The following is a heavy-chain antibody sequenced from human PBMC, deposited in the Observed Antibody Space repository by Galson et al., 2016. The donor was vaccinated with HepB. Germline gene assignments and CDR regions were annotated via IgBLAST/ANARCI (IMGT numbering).Heavy chain of an antibody. CDR1: GFTFSDYY. D-gene: IGHD2/OR15-2a*01. V-gene: IGHV3-7*01. CDR2: IKEDGTVE. CDR3: ARDMYTTARDY. Sequence: SLRLSCAASGFTFSDYYMSWIRQAPGKGLERVANIKEDGTVEHYVDSVKGRFTISRDNAKSSFYLQMNNLRAEDTGVYYCARDMYTTARDYWGQGTLVTVSS. J-gene: IGHJ4*02.